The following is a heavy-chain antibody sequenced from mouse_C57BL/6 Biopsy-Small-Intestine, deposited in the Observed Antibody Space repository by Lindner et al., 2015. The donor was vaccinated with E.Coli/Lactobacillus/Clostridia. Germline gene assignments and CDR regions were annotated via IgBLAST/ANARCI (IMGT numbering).Heavy chain of an antibody. Sequence: SVKVSCKASGYPFTDYYLHWMRQAPGQGLEWMGWINPNSGDTNYEQKFQGRVTMTRDTSINTAYMELSRLRSDDTAVYYCARGPSSGDFDYWGQGTLVTVSS. CDR2: INPNSGDT. CDR1: GYPFTDYY. J-gene: IGHJ4*01. D-gene: IGHD2-13*01. CDR3: ARGPSSGDFDY. V-gene: IGHV1-84*02.